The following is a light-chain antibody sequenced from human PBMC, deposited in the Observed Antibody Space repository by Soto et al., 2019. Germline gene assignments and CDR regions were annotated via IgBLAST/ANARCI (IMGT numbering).Light chain of an antibody. CDR1: QSISSW. Sequence: DIQMTQSPSTLSASVGDRVTITCRASQSISSWLAWYQQKPGKAPKLLIYKATSLESGVPSKFSGSGSGTEFTLTISSLQPDDFATYYCQQYHTCSSYTFGQGTKLEIK. CDR3: QQYHTCSSYT. V-gene: IGKV1-5*03. CDR2: KAT. J-gene: IGKJ2*01.